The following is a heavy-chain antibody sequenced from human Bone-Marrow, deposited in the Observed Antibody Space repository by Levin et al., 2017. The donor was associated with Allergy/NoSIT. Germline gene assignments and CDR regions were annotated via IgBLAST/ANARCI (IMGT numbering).Heavy chain of an antibody. V-gene: IGHV3-9*01. J-gene: IGHJ3*01. CDR3: AKGGHSSGYWSHALDV. CDR2: ISWNSDYI. D-gene: IGHD3-22*01. CDR1: GFTFDVYS. Sequence: GGSLRLSCAASGFTFDVYSMHWVRQAPGKGLEWVSSISWNSDYIGYADSVKGRLTISRDNAKNVLSLQKNSLRPEDTALYYCAKGGHSSGYWSHALDVWGQGTMVTVSS.